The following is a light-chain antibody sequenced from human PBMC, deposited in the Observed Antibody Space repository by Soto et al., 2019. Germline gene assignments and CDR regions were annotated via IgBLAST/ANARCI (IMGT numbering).Light chain of an antibody. V-gene: IGKV3-11*01. Sequence: EILLTQTPATLSLSPGERATLSCRASQSVSRYLAWYQQKPGQAPRLLIYDASNRATGIPVRFSGSGSGTDFTLTISSLEPEDFAVYYCHQRSNWPITFGQGTRLEIK. CDR1: QSVSRY. J-gene: IGKJ5*01. CDR2: DAS. CDR3: HQRSNWPIT.